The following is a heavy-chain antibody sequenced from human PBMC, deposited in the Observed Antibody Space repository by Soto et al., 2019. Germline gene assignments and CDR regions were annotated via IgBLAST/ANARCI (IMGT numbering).Heavy chain of an antibody. CDR3: ARESRHAYGDYYSFDS. J-gene: IGHJ5*01. Sequence: EVRLVESGGGLVKPGGSLRLSCEASGFSFSSYRMNWVRQAPGKGLEWVSAISSSSRHNYTAASVKGRFTISRDNARRSVSLQMNSLSAEATGVYYCARESRHAYGDYYSFDSWGQGTLVTVSS. CDR1: GFSFSSYR. CDR2: ISSSSRHN. V-gene: IGHV3-21*01. D-gene: IGHD4-17*01.